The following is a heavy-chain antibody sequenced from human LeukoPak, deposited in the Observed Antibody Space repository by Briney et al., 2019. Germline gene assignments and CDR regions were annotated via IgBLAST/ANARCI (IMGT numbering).Heavy chain of an antibody. D-gene: IGHD6-6*01. CDR1: GFTFSSYG. Sequence: GGSLRLSCAASGFTFSSYGMHWVRQAPGKGLEWVAFIRYDGSNKYYADSVRGRFTISRDNSKNTLYLQMNSLRAEDTAVYYCAKDREYSSSFFDYWGQGTLVTVSS. V-gene: IGHV3-30*02. CDR2: IRYDGSNK. CDR3: AKDREYSSSFFDY. J-gene: IGHJ4*02.